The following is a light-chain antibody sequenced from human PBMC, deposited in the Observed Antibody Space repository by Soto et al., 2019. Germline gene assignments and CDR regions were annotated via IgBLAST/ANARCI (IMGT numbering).Light chain of an antibody. V-gene: IGKV1-5*03. CDR3: QQYNSYSST. CDR1: QSISNF. J-gene: IGKJ1*01. CDR2: KAS. Sequence: IHMTLSASSLSASLGYRVTITCRASQSISNFLNWFQHKKGKAPKLLIYKASSLESGVPSRFSGSGYGTEFNLTISSLQTDDFATYYCQQYNSYSSTFGQGTKVDIK.